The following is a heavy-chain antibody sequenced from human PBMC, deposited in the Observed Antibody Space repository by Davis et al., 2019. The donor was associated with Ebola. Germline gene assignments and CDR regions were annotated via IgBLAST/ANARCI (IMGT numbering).Heavy chain of an antibody. CDR1: GYTFTSYG. J-gene: IGHJ6*04. CDR2: INPSGGST. D-gene: IGHD3-16*01. CDR3: ARKYGPYYYYYGMDV. Sequence: AASVKVSCKASGYTFTSYGISWVRQAPGQGLEWMGIINPSGGSTSYAQKFQGRVTMTRDTSTSTVYMELSSLRSEDTAVYYCARKYGPYYYYYGMDVWGKGTTVTVSS. V-gene: IGHV1-46*01.